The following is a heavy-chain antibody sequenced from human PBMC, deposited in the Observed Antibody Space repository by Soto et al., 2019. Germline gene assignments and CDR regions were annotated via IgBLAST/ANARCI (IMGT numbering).Heavy chain of an antibody. D-gene: IGHD2-2*01. CDR1: GGSISSSSYY. CDR3: ARHAVDCISTSCYRSHGALIDY. V-gene: IGHV4-39*01. J-gene: IGHJ4*02. Sequence: QLQLQESGPGLVKPSETLSLTCTVSGGSISSSSYYWGWIRQPPGKGLEWIGSIYYSGSTYYNPSLKSRVTISLDTSKNQFSLKLSSVTAADTAVYYCARHAVDCISTSCYRSHGALIDYWGQGTLVTVSS. CDR2: IYYSGST.